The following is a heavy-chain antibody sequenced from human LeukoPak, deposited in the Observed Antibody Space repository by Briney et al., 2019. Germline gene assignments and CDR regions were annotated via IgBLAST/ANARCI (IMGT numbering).Heavy chain of an antibody. J-gene: IGHJ4*02. CDR1: GFTLSSYA. CDR3: AKGGYSYRKGFDY. D-gene: IGHD5-18*01. CDR2: ISGSGGST. Sequence: PGGSLRLSCAASGFTLSSYAMSWVRQAPGKGLEWVSAISGSGGSTYYADSVKGRFTISRDNSKNTLYLQMNSLRAEDTAVYYCAKGGYSYRKGFDYWGQGTLVTVSS. V-gene: IGHV3-23*01.